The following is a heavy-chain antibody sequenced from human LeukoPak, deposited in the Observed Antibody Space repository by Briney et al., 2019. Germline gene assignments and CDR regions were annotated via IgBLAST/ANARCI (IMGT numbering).Heavy chain of an antibody. J-gene: IGHJ4*02. Sequence: ASVKVSCKASGYTFTSYAMHGVRQAPGQRLEWMGWINAGNGNTKYSQKFQGRVTITRDTSASTAYMELSSLRSEDTAVYYCARDPMITLGEPFDYWGQGTLVTVSS. CDR1: GYTFTSYA. D-gene: IGHD3-16*01. CDR3: ARDPMITLGEPFDY. CDR2: INAGNGNT. V-gene: IGHV1-3*01.